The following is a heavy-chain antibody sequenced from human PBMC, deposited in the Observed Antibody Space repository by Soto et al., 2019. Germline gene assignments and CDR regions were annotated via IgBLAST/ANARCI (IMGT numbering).Heavy chain of an antibody. CDR1: GFTFSGYW. D-gene: IGHD1-26*01. Sequence: GGSLRLSCAVSGFTFSGYWMHWVRQVPGKGLVWVSRINSDGSITGYADSVKGRFTISRENAKNTLYLQMSNLRVEDTAVYFCARVGDTTWHCGQGPLVTVYS. J-gene: IGHJ4*02. V-gene: IGHV3-74*01. CDR3: ARVGDTTWH. CDR2: INSDGSIT.